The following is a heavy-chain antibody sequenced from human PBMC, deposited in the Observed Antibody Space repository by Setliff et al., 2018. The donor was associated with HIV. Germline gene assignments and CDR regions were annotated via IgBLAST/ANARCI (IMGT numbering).Heavy chain of an antibody. CDR2: MNPISDHR. Sequence: GASVKVSCKASRYTFSNYDVNWVRQATGQGLEWMAWMNPISDHRGYAQKFQGRLTMTKDTSTSTVYVELSSLKSDDTAVYYCASGCLIGGSGPCRDFEFWGQGTLVTVSS. J-gene: IGHJ4*02. D-gene: IGHD3-3*01. CDR1: RYTFSNYD. CDR3: ASGCLIGGSGPCRDFEF. V-gene: IGHV1-8*02.